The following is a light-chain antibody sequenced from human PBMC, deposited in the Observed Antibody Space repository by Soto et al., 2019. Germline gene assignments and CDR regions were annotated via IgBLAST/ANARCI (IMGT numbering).Light chain of an antibody. V-gene: IGKV1-5*01. J-gene: IGKJ1*01. Sequence: QITQSPSTACAFVGERVTITCRASQRIGSRLAWYQQKPGQAPKLLIYDTSSLDSGVPSRFSGSGSGTEFTLTISSLQPDDFATYYCQQYNTYSWTFGQGTKVDIK. CDR1: QRIGSR. CDR3: QQYNTYSWT. CDR2: DTS.